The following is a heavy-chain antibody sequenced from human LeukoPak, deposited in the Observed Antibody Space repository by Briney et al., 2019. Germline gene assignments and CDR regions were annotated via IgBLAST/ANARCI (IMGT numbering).Heavy chain of an antibody. CDR1: GYTFTGYY. CDR2: INPNSGGT. CDR3: ARDLGSIAARPIPQRTHWFDP. D-gene: IGHD6-6*01. V-gene: IGHV1-2*06. J-gene: IGHJ5*02. Sequence: ASVKVSCKASGYTFTGYYMHWVRQAPGQRLEWMGRINPNSGGTNYAQKFQGRVTMTRDTSISTAYMELRRLRSDDTAVYYCARDLGSIAARPIPQRTHWFDPWGQGTLVTVSS.